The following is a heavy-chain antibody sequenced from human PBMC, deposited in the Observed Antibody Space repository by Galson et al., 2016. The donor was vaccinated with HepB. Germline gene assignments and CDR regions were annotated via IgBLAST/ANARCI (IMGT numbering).Heavy chain of an antibody. CDR3: VRDRATYDSSGYWFDY. J-gene: IGHJ4*02. CDR2: IYFNGRDI. V-gene: IGHV3-33*01. D-gene: IGHD3-22*01. CDR1: GFSFTEYG. Sequence: SLRLSCAASGFSFTEYGIHWVRQAPGKGWEWLAVIYFNGRDIYYADSVKGRFTISRDTSKNKLYLQMNSLRAEDTAVYYCVRDRATYDSSGYWFDYWGQGALVTVSS.